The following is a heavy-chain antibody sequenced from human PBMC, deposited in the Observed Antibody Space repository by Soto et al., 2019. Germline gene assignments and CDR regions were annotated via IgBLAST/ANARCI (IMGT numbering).Heavy chain of an antibody. V-gene: IGHV3-33*01. J-gene: IGHJ4*02. Sequence: QVQLVESGGGVVQPGTSLRLSCVASGFTFSSFGMHWVRQAPGKGLEWVALIWYDGTSKFYADSVKGRFTISRDNSRNALYLQMNSLRAEDTAVYYCATVEVWGVIRVWSPDYWGQGTLVTVSS. CDR3: ATVEVWGVIRVWSPDY. CDR1: GFTFSSFG. CDR2: IWYDGTSK. D-gene: IGHD3-10*01.